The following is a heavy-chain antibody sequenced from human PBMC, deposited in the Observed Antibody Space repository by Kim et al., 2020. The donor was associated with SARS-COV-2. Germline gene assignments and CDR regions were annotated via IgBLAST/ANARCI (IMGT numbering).Heavy chain of an antibody. CDR1: GGTFSSYA. CDR2: IIPIFGTA. D-gene: IGHD6-13*01. J-gene: IGHJ4*02. CDR3: ARGGHYIAAAAFDY. Sequence: SVKVSCKASGGTFSSYAISWVRQAPGQGLEWMGGIIPIFGTANYAQKFQGRVTITADESTSTAYMELSSLRSEDTAVYYCARGGHYIAAAAFDYWGQGTLVTVSS. V-gene: IGHV1-69*13.